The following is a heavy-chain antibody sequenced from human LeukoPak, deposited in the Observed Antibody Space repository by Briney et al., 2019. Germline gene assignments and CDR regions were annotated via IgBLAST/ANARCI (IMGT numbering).Heavy chain of an antibody. Sequence: PGGSLRLSCAASGFTFSSYGMSWVRQAPGKGLEWVSAISGSGGSTYYADSVKGRFTISRDNSKNTLYLQMNSLRAEDTAVYYCAISTTYYYDSSGYYGYWGQGTLVTVSS. J-gene: IGHJ4*02. CDR1: GFTFSSYG. V-gene: IGHV3-23*01. CDR2: ISGSGGST. CDR3: AISTTYYYDSSGYYGY. D-gene: IGHD3-22*01.